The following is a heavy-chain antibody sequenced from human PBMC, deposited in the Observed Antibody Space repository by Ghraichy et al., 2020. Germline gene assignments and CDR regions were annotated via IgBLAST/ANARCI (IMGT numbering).Heavy chain of an antibody. CDR1: GFTFSNDW. CDR2: IKSKTDGGTT. V-gene: IGHV3-15*01. Sequence: GGSLRLSCAASGFTFSNDWMSWVRQAPGKGLEWVARIKSKTDGGTTDYAAPVKGRFTISRDDSKHTLYLQMNSLKTAATAVYYCTTDLWEGAYYGMDVWGQGTTVIVSS. D-gene: IGHD1-26*01. J-gene: IGHJ6*02. CDR3: TTDLWEGAYYGMDV.